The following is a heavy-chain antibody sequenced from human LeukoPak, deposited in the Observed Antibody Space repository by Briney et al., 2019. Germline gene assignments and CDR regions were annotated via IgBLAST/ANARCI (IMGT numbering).Heavy chain of an antibody. CDR2: ISGSGGST. V-gene: IGHV3-23*01. J-gene: IGHJ3*02. D-gene: IGHD3-10*01. CDR3: AKDQGFYGSGSYLSSDAFDI. CDR1: GFTFSSYA. Sequence: GGSLRLSCAASGFTFSSYAMSWVRQAPGKGLEWVSAISGSGGSTYYADSVKGRFTISRDNSKNTLYLQMNSLRAEDTAVYYCAKDQGFYGSGSYLSSDAFDIWGQGTMVTVSS.